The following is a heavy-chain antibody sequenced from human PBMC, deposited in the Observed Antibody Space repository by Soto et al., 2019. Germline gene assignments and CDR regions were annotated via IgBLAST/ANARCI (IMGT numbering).Heavy chain of an antibody. Sequence: LSCSASGFTFSIYAMHWVRQAPGKGLEWVSTISGSGGSTNYADSVKGRFTISKDNSKDTLYLQMNNLRAEDTAVYYCAKPPDYNWNDYWGQGTLVTVSS. J-gene: IGHJ4*02. CDR1: GFTFSIYA. CDR2: ISGSGGST. CDR3: AKPPDYNWNDY. D-gene: IGHD1-20*01. V-gene: IGHV3-23*01.